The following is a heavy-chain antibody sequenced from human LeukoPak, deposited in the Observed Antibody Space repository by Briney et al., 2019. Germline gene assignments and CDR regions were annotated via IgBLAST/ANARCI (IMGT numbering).Heavy chain of an antibody. V-gene: IGHV3-23*01. CDR1: GFTFSNYG. D-gene: IGHD2-21*01. J-gene: IGHJ4*02. CDR3: AKAPVTTCRGAYCYPFDY. CDR2: IRDSGNT. Sequence: GGSLRLSCAASGFTFSNYGMHWGRQAPGKGLEGVSAIRDSGNTYHADSVKGRFTISRDSSKNTLFLQMNRLRPEDAAVYYCAKAPVTTCRGAYCYPFDYWGQGTLVTVSS.